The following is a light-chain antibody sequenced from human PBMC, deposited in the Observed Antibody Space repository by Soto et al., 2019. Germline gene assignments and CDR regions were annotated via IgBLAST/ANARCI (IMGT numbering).Light chain of an antibody. V-gene: IGKV3-11*01. CDR2: DAS. J-gene: IGKJ5*01. CDR1: QSVSSN. Sequence: EIVMTQSPAALSVSPGERATLSCRASQSVSSNLAWYQQKPGQAPRLLIYDASNRATGTPARFSGSGSGTDFTLTISRLEPEDFAVYYCQQRSNGGFGQGTRLEI. CDR3: QQRSNGG.